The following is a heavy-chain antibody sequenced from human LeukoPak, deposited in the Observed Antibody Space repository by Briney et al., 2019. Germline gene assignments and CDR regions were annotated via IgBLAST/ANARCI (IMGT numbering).Heavy chain of an antibody. CDR3: ARDRGYSYGFGY. CDR2: IYYSGST. D-gene: IGHD5-18*01. CDR1: GGSISSSSYY. V-gene: IGHV4-39*02. Sequence: SETLSLTCTVSGGSISSSSYYWGWIRQPPGKGLEWIGSIYYSGSTYYNPSLKSRVTISVDTSKNQFSLKVSSVTAADTAVYYCARDRGYSYGFGYWGQGTLVTVSS. J-gene: IGHJ4*02.